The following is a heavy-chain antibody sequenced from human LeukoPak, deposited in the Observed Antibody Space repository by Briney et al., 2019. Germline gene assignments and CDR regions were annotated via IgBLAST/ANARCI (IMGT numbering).Heavy chain of an antibody. CDR2: ISSSGSTI. CDR1: GFTFSSYE. D-gene: IGHD3-10*01. V-gene: IGHV3-48*03. J-gene: IGHJ6*03. CDR3: AREKSWYYGSGSYNYMDV. Sequence: GGSVRLSCAASGFTFSSYEMNWVRQAPGKGLEWVSYISSSGSTIYYADSVKGRFTISRDNAKNSLYLQMNSLRAEDTAVYYCAREKSWYYGSGSYNYMDVWGKGTTVTISS.